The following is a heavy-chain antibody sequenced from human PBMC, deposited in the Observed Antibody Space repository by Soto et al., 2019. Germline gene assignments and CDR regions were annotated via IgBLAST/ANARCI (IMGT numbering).Heavy chain of an antibody. Sequence: GESLKISCKGSGYSFTSYWIGWVRQMPGKGLECMGIIYPGDSDTRYSPSFQGQVTISTDKSISTAYLQWSSLKASDTAMYYCAGGGVRGVITRTRDYYGMDVWGQGTTVTVSS. V-gene: IGHV5-51*01. D-gene: IGHD3-10*01. CDR2: IYPGDSDT. CDR1: GYSFTSYW. J-gene: IGHJ6*02. CDR3: AGGGVRGVITRTRDYYGMDV.